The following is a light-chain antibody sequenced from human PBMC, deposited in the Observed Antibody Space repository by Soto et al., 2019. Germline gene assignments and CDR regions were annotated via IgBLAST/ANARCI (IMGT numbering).Light chain of an antibody. Sequence: DIRVTQSPSSLSAYVGDRVTIACLASQSISSYLNWYQQKPGKAPKLLIYAASSLFSGVPPRFSGSGSGTDFTLTISSLQPEDFATYYCQQADSLPLVTVGPVTRLEIK. CDR2: AAS. CDR1: QSISSY. CDR3: QQADSLPLVT. V-gene: IGKV1-39*01. J-gene: IGKJ5*01.